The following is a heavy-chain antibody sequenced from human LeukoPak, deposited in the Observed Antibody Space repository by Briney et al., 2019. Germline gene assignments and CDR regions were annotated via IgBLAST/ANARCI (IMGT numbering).Heavy chain of an antibody. D-gene: IGHD2-2*01. Sequence: SETLSLTCTVSGGSISSGGYYWSWIRQPPGKGLEWIGYIYHSGSTYYNPSLKSRVTISVDRSKNQFSLKLSSVTAADTAVYYCAKGGDIVVVPAVNDAFDIWGQGTMVTVSS. CDR2: IYHSGST. J-gene: IGHJ3*02. V-gene: IGHV4-30-2*01. CDR3: AKGGDIVVVPAVNDAFDI. CDR1: GGSISSGGYY.